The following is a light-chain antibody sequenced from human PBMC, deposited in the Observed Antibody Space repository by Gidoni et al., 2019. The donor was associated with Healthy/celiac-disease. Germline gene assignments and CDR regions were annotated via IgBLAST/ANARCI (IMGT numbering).Light chain of an antibody. CDR1: QSISSY. CDR3: QQSYSTPYT. J-gene: IGKJ2*01. V-gene: IGKV1-39*01. Sequence: DIQMTQSPSSLSASVGDRVTITCRASQSISSYVNWYQQKPGKAPKLLIYASSSLQSWVPSRFSGSGSGTDFPLTISSLQPEDFATYYCQQSYSTPYTFGQXTKLEIK. CDR2: ASS.